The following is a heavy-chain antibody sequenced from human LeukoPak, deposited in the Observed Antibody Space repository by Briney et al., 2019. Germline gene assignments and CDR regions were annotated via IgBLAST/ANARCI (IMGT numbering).Heavy chain of an antibody. CDR2: INPDSGDT. J-gene: IGHJ5*02. Sequence: ASVKVSCKASGYTFTGYYIHWVRQAPGQGLEWMGWINPDSGDTNYAQRFQGRATMTRDTSISTAYMEKRRLTSDDTAVYYCARGPSSSWYGNWFDPWGQGTLVTVSS. V-gene: IGHV1-2*02. CDR3: ARGPSSSWYGNWFDP. D-gene: IGHD6-13*01. CDR1: GYTFTGYY.